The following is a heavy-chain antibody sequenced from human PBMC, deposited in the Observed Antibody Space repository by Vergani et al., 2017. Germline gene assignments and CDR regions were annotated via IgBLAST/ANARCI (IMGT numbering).Heavy chain of an antibody. CDR3: ARVGGYYDSSGYYYAAGSFDY. D-gene: IGHD3-22*01. CDR1: GGSISRGDSY. CDR2: IYYTGST. Sequence: QVQLQESGPGLVKSSQTLSLTCSVSGGSISRGDSYWSWIRQSPGKALEWIGYIYYTGSTKYNPALESRLSISVDTSKNQFSLELRSVTAADTAVYYCARVGGYYDSSGYYYAAGSFDYWGQGTLVTVSS. V-gene: IGHV4-30-4*08. J-gene: IGHJ4*02.